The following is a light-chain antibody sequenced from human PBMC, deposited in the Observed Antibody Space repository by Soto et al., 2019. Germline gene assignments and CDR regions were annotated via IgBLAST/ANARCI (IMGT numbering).Light chain of an antibody. V-gene: IGKV3-20*01. CDR2: GAS. Sequence: EIVLTQSPGTLSLSPGERATLSCRASQSISSNYLAWYQQKPGQAPRLLIYGASSRATGIPDRFSGSGSATDFTLTISSLEPEDFAVYYCQQYGSSPRTFDQGTKVEIK. CDR1: QSISSNY. J-gene: IGKJ1*01. CDR3: QQYGSSPRT.